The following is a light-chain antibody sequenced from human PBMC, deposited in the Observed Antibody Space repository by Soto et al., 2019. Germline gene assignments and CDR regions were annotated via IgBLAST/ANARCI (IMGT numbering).Light chain of an antibody. Sequence: QAVVTQPPSESGTPGQRVIISCSGSSSNLGSNTANWYQQFPGTAPKVVIYSNNQRPSRVPDRFSGSKSGTSASLAISGLQSEDEADYYCAAWDDSLNGWVFGGGIKLTVL. CDR2: SNN. CDR3: AAWDDSLNGWV. J-gene: IGLJ3*02. V-gene: IGLV1-44*01. CDR1: SSNLGSNT.